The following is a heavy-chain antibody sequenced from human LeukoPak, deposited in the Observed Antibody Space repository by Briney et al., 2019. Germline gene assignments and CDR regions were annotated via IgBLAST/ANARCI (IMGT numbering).Heavy chain of an antibody. CDR3: ARDYYSRNDF. D-gene: IGHD6-13*01. V-gene: IGHV3-7*05. CDR1: GFTFSNYW. CDR2: IKQDGSEK. J-gene: IGHJ4*02. Sequence: PGGSLRLSCAASGFTFSNYWMIWVRQAPGKGLEWVGNIKQDGSEKRYADSVRGRFSISRDNAQTSLYLQMNSLRAEDTAVYYCARDYYSRNDFWGQGTLVTVSS.